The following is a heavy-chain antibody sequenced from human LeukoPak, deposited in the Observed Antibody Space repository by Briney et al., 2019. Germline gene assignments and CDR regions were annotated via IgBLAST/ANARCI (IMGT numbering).Heavy chain of an antibody. CDR1: GGSIGSRSVY. D-gene: IGHD5-12*01. J-gene: IGHJ5*02. CDR2: IDHSGNT. V-gene: IGHV4-39*01. Sequence: PSETLSLTCNVSGGSIGSRSVYWGWIRQPPGKGLEFIGSIDHSGNTNYNSSLKSRVTISADTSRNQFSLKLRSVTAADTAVYYCARRTSGGYSGYIDRWGQGTLVSASS. CDR3: ARRTSGGYSGYIDR.